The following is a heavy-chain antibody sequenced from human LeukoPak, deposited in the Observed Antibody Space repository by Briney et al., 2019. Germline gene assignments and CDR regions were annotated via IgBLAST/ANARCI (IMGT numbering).Heavy chain of an antibody. CDR2: IKQDGSEK. V-gene: IGHV3-7*01. D-gene: IGHD1-26*01. Sequence: GGSLRLSCAAPGFTFSSYWMSWVRQAPGKGLEWVANIKQDGSEKYFVDSVKGRFTISRDNAKNSLYLQMNSLRAEDTAVYFCARDKRVVGATGVGDYWGQGTLVTVSS. CDR3: ARDKRVVGATGVGDY. CDR1: GFTFSSYW. J-gene: IGHJ4*02.